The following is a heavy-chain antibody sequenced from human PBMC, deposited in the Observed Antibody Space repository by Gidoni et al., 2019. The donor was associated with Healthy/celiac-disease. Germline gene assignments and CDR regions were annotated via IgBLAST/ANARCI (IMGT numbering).Heavy chain of an antibody. D-gene: IGHD5-12*01. Sequence: QVPLQESRPGLVKPSETLSLTRTVSGGSLSSYYWSWIRQPPGKGLEWIGYIYYSGSTNYNPSLKSRVTISVDTSKNQFSLKLSSVTAADTAVYYCATGDSGWVFDYWGQGTLVTVSS. CDR1: GGSLSSYY. CDR3: ATGDSGWVFDY. CDR2: IYYSGST. J-gene: IGHJ4*02. V-gene: IGHV4-59*01.